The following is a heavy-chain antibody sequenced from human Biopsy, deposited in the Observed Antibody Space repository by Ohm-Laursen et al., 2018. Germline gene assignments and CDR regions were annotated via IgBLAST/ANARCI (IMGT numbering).Heavy chain of an antibody. CDR2: IYYSGST. J-gene: IGHJ6*02. CDR3: ARATNSTGWPYYYFYGMDV. CDR1: GGSISSDY. V-gene: IGHV4-59*01. D-gene: IGHD2/OR15-2a*01. Sequence: SQSLSRTCTASGGSISSDYWCRIRQTPGKGLEWIGYIYYSGSTNYNPSLKSRVTISVDTSKNQFSLRLNSVTAADTAVYYCARATNSTGWPYYYFYGMDVWGQGTTVTVSS.